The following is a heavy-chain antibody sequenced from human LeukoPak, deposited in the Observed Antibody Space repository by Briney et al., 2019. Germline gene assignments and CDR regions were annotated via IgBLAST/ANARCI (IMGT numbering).Heavy chain of an antibody. J-gene: IGHJ4*02. Sequence: SETLSLTCAVYGGSFSGYYWSWIRQPPGKGLEWIGEINHSGSTNYNPSLKSRVTISVDTSKNQFSLKLSSVTAADTAVYYCATPEASVAGLSWGQGTLVTVSS. CDR3: ATPEASVAGLS. D-gene: IGHD6-19*01. CDR1: GGSFSGYY. CDR2: INHSGST. V-gene: IGHV4-34*01.